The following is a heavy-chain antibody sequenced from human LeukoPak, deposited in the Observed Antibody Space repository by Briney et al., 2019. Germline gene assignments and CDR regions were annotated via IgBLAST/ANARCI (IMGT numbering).Heavy chain of an antibody. D-gene: IGHD3-10*01. J-gene: IGHJ4*02. CDR3: ARATASGSGRAYDH. CDR1: GESMIGHY. CDR2: IHHSGGT. Sequence: SETLSLTCAVYGESMIGHYWTWIRQPPGKRLEWIGEIHHSGGTNSNPSLKNRVTMSIDMSKNQFSLKLNSVTAADTAAHYCARATASGSGRAYDHWAQGNLVPVSS. V-gene: IGHV4-34*01.